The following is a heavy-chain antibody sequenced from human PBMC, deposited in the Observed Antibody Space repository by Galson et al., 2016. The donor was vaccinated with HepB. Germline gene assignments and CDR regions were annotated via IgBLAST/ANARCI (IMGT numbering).Heavy chain of an antibody. J-gene: IGHJ4*02. D-gene: IGHD6-13*01. CDR3: ASLRGPGTAIV. CDR2: IDPSDSYT. V-gene: IGHV5-10-1*01. CDR1: GYIFTDYW. Sequence: QSGAEVKKTGESLRISCQGSGYIFTDYWISWVRQMPGKGLEWMGRIDPSDSYTNYSPSFQGHVTISADKSISTAYLQLNSLKASDTAMYFCASLRGPGTAIVWGQGTLVIVSS.